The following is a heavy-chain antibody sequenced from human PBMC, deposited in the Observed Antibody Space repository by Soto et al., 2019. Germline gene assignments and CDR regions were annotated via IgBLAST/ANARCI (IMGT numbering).Heavy chain of an antibody. V-gene: IGHV5-10-1*01. Sequence: PGESLKISCKGSGYSFTSYWISWVRQMPGKGLEGMGRIDPGDSYTNYSPSFQGHVTISADKCISTAYLQWSSLKASDTAMYYCARHGYSSGWPLDYWGQGTLVTVSS. D-gene: IGHD6-19*01. CDR1: GYSFTSYW. CDR3: ARHGYSSGWPLDY. CDR2: IDPGDSYT. J-gene: IGHJ4*02.